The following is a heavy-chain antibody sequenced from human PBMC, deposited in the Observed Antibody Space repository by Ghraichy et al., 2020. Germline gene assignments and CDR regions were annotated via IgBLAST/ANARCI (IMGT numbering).Heavy chain of an antibody. D-gene: IGHD2-21*02. J-gene: IGHJ4*01. Sequence: SQTLSLTCTVSADSINRGFYYWAWIRQAPGRGLEWIGTVSLDGATYYNPSLRTRLTFSLDASTKLFSLQLYSVTAADTATYFCERHNSSETASASYYFDSWAHGSLVIVSS. CDR3: ERHNSSETASASYYFDS. V-gene: IGHV4-39*01. CDR1: ADSINRGFYY. CDR2: VSLDGAT.